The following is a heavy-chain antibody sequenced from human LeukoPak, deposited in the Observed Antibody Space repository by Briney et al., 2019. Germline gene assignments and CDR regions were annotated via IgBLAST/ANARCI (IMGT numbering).Heavy chain of an antibody. D-gene: IGHD6-19*01. CDR3: AKDRSLLAGTSLDY. J-gene: IGHJ4*02. CDR2: FSGSGGST. CDR1: GFTFSSYA. V-gene: IGHV3-23*01. Sequence: GGSLRLSCAASGFTFSSYAMSWVRQAPGKGLEWVSTFSGSGGSTYYADSMKGRFTISRDNSKNTLYLQMNSLRAEDTAVYYCAKDRSLLAGTSLDYWGQGTLVTVSS.